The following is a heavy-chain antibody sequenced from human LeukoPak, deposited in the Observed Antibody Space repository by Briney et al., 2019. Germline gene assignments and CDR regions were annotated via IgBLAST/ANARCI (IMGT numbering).Heavy chain of an antibody. J-gene: IGHJ6*02. CDR1: GFTFSSYS. D-gene: IGHD3-10*01. CDR2: ISSSSSYI. V-gene: IGHV3-21*01. CDR3: ARELLSQYYYYGMDV. Sequence: GGSLRLSCAASGFTFSSYSMNWVRQAPGKGLEWVSSISSSSSYIYYADSVKGRFTISRDNAKNSLYLQMNSLRAEDTAMYYCARELLSQYYYYGMDVWGQGTTVTVSS.